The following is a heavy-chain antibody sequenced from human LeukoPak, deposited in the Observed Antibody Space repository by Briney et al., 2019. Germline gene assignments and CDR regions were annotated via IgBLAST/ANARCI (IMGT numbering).Heavy chain of an antibody. Sequence: GGSLRLSCAASGCTFSSYAMSWVRQAPGKGLEWVSAISGSGGSTYYADSVKGRFTISRDNSKNTLYLQMNSLRAEDTAVYYCAKVWDLSTQFRIAVAGPVEYRGQGTLVTVSS. CDR1: GCTFSSYA. D-gene: IGHD6-19*01. CDR2: ISGSGGST. J-gene: IGHJ4*02. CDR3: AKVWDLSTQFRIAVAGPVEY. V-gene: IGHV3-23*01.